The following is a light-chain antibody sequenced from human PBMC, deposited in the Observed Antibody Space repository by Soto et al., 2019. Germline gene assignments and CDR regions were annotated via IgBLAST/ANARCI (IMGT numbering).Light chain of an antibody. Sequence: EIVLTQSPATLCLSPGERATLSCRASQSVSRNLAWYQQKPGQAPRLLIYDASNRATGIPARFSGSGSVTDFTLTISSLEPEDFAVYYCQQYNSSPWTFGQGTKVDIK. CDR1: QSVSRN. V-gene: IGKV3-11*01. CDR3: QQYNSSPWT. CDR2: DAS. J-gene: IGKJ1*01.